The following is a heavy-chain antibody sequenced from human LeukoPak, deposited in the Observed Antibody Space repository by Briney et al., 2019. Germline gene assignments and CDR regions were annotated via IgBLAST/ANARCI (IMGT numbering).Heavy chain of an antibody. CDR3: VRGPKQQLVRGWFDP. CDR1: GGSFSGYY. Sequence: SESLSLTCAVYGGSFSGYYWRWVRQPPGKGLEWIGEISHSGSTNYNPSLKSRVTISVDTSKIQFSLKLTSVTAADTAVYYCVRGPKQQLVRGWFDPWGQGTLVTVSS. J-gene: IGHJ5*02. CDR2: ISHSGST. D-gene: IGHD6-13*01. V-gene: IGHV4-34*01.